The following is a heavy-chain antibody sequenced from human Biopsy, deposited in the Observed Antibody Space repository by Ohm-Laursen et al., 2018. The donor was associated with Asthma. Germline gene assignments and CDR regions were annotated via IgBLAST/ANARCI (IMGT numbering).Heavy chain of an antibody. D-gene: IGHD2-21*01. CDR1: GFTFHNYV. Sequence: SLRLSCSASGFTFHNYVMHWVRQAPGKGLEWVALISSDVREWYADSVKGRFTISRDNSKNTLDLQMNSLRGDDTAVYYCVRWRSGYPDHYSDFWGQGTLVTVSA. CDR3: VRWRSGYPDHYSDF. CDR2: ISSDVRE. J-gene: IGHJ4*02. V-gene: IGHV3-30*03.